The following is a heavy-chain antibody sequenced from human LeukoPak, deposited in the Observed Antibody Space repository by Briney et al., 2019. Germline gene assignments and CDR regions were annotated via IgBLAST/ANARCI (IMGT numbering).Heavy chain of an antibody. CDR2: IYYSGST. V-gene: IGHV4-59*01. Sequence: SETPSLTCTVSGDSISSYYWSWIRQPPGKGLEWIGYIYYSGSTNYNPSLKSRVTISLDTPKNQFSLKVTSVTAADTAVYYCARDRDFWSGSYYYGMDVWGQGTTVTVSS. CDR1: GDSISSYY. J-gene: IGHJ6*02. D-gene: IGHD3-3*01. CDR3: ARDRDFWSGSYYYGMDV.